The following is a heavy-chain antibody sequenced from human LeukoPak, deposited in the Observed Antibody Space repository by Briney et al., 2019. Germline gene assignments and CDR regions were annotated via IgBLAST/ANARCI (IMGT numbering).Heavy chain of an antibody. D-gene: IGHD2-15*01. V-gene: IGHV4-59*08. Sequence: SETLSLTCTVSGGSISSYYWSWIRQPPGKGLEWIGYIYYSGSTNYNPSLKSRVTISVDTSKNQFSLKLSSVTAADTAVYYCARSYCSGGSCYSGWFDPWGQGTLVTVSS. CDR3: ARSYCSGGSCYSGWFDP. CDR1: GGSISSYY. J-gene: IGHJ5*02. CDR2: IYYSGST.